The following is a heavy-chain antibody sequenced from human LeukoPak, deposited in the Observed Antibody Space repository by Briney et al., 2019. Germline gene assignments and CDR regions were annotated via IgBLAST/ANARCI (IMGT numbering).Heavy chain of an antibody. D-gene: IGHD5-18*01. Sequence: ASVKVSCKASGYTFTGYYMHWVRQAPGQGLEWMGRINPNSGGTNYAQKLQGRVTMTTDTSTSTAYMELRSLRSDDTAVYYCARDDGYSYGYYYWGQGTLVTVSS. J-gene: IGHJ4*02. CDR2: INPNSGGT. CDR3: ARDDGYSYGYYY. CDR1: GYTFTGYY. V-gene: IGHV1-2*06.